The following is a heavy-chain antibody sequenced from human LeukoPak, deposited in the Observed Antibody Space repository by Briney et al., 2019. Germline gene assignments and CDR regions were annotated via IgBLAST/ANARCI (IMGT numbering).Heavy chain of an antibody. CDR3: ARGGVGYDSSGYSAGEDY. CDR1: GYTFTSYY. CDR2: INPSGGST. J-gene: IGHJ4*02. V-gene: IGHV1-46*01. D-gene: IGHD3-22*01. Sequence: ASVKVSCKASGYTFTSYYMHWVRQAPGQGLEWMGIINPSGGSTSYAQKFQGRVTMTRDMSTSAVYMELSSLRSEDTAVYYCARGGVGYDSSGYSAGEDYWGQGTLVTVSS.